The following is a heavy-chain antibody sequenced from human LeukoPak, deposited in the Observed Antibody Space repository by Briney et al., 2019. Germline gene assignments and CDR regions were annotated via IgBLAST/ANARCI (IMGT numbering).Heavy chain of an antibody. CDR3: ARGTLYRGWSYYLDF. D-gene: IGHD6-19*01. Sequence: SETLSLTCTASGGSISSYYWGWIRQPPGKALEWIGSVYYSGTTSYNPSLKSRVTISVDMSKNHFSLRLRSVTAADTAMYYCARGTLYRGWSYYLDFWGQGSQVTVSS. J-gene: IGHJ4*02. CDR1: GGSISSYY. CDR2: VYYSGTT. V-gene: IGHV4-39*07.